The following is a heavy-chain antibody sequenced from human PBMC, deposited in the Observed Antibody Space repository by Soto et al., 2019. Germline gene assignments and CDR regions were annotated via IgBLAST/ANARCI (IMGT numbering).Heavy chain of an antibody. CDR3: ARNYYGSGNLYYYYGMDV. CDR1: GGTFSSYA. V-gene: IGHV1-69*13. D-gene: IGHD3-10*01. CDR2: IIPIFGTA. Sequence: ASVKVSCKASGGTFSSYAISWVRQAPGQGLEWMGGIIPIFGTANYAQKFQGRVTITADESTSTAYMELSSLRSEDTAVYYCARNYYGSGNLYYYYGMDVWGQGTTVTVSS. J-gene: IGHJ6*02.